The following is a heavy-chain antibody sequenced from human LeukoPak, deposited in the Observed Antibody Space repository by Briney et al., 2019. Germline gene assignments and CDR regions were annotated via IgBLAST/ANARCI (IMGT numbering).Heavy chain of an antibody. D-gene: IGHD3-10*01. CDR1: GNTFSNYG. J-gene: IGHJ5*02. Sequence: GASVKVSCKASGNTFSNYGISWVRQAPGQGLEWMGWINPNSGGTNYAQKFQGRVTMTRDTSISTAYMGLSRLRSDDTAMYYCAREGGSGSFSPDNWFDPWGQGTLVTVSS. V-gene: IGHV1-2*02. CDR2: INPNSGGT. CDR3: AREGGSGSFSPDNWFDP.